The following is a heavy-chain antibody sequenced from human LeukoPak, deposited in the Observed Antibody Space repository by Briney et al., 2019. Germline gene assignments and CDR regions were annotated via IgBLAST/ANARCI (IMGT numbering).Heavy chain of an antibody. V-gene: IGHV3-30*18. D-gene: IGHD6-19*01. CDR1: GFTFSSYG. CDR3: AKLPGIAVAGTDY. Sequence: GGSLRLSCAASGFTFSSYGMHWVRQAPGKGLGWVAVISYDGSNKYYADSVKGRFTISRENSKNTLYLQMNSLRAEDTAVYYCAKLPGIAVAGTDYWGQGTLVTVSS. CDR2: ISYDGSNK. J-gene: IGHJ4*02.